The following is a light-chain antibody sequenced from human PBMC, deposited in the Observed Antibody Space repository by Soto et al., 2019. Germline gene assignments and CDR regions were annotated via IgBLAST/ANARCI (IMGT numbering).Light chain of an antibody. CDR2: GAS. V-gene: IGKV3-15*01. CDR1: QSVSSN. Sequence: EIVMTQSPATLSVSPGERATLSCRASQSVSSNLAWYQQKPGQAPRLLIYGASTRATCIPARFSGSGYGTEFTLTISSLQSEDFAVYYCQQYNNWRGTFGPGTKVEVK. CDR3: QQYNNWRGT. J-gene: IGKJ1*01.